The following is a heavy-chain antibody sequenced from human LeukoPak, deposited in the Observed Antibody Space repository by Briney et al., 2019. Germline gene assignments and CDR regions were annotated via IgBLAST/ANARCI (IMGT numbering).Heavy chain of an antibody. CDR2: IYYSGST. J-gene: IGHJ3*02. CDR3: ARDLGYYYDSSGLRPAAFDI. V-gene: IGHV4-34*09. Sequence: SETLSLTCAVYGGSFSGYYWSWIRQPPGKGLEWIGYIYYSGSTYYNPSLKSRVAISVDTSKNQFSLKLSSVTAADTAVYYCARDLGYYYDSSGLRPAAFDIWGQGTMVTVSS. D-gene: IGHD3-22*01. CDR1: GGSFSGYY.